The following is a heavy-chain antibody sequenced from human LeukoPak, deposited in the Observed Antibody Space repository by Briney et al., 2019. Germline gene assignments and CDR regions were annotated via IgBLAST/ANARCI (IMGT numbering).Heavy chain of an antibody. V-gene: IGHV3-21*01. CDR3: ARIVHSGTYYSDY. CDR2: ISGNSDYI. J-gene: IGHJ4*02. D-gene: IGHD1-26*01. Sequence: GGSLRLSCAASGFIFSSYSMKWVRQAPGKGLEWVSAISGNSDYIFYADSVRGRFTISRDNAKNSLYLQMNSLRGEDTAVYYCARIVHSGTYYSDYWGQGTLVTVSS. CDR1: GFIFSSYS.